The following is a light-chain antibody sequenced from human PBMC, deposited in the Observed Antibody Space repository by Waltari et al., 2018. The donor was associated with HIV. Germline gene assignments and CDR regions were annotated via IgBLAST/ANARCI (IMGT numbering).Light chain of an antibody. CDR3: CSFAGSYTLV. Sequence: QSALTQPRSVSGSPGQSVTISCTGTSSDIGDYKYVSWYQQHPGKAPKLIIYYVTKRPSWSPVRFSGSKSGNTASLTISGLQAEDEAAYYCCSFAGSYTLVFGGGTKLTVL. V-gene: IGLV2-11*01. J-gene: IGLJ3*02. CDR2: YVT. CDR1: SSDIGDYKY.